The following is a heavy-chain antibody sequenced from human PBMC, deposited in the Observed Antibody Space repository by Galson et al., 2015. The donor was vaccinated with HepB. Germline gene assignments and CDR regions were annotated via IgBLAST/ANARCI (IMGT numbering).Heavy chain of an antibody. J-gene: IGHJ4*02. Sequence: SLRLSCAASGFTFSSYAMSWVRQAPGKGLEWVSAISGSGGSTYYADSVKGRFTISRDNSKNTLYLQMNSLRAEDTAVYYCAKDIVVVPAVLSDYWGQGTLVTVSS. CDR2: ISGSGGST. D-gene: IGHD2-2*01. CDR1: GFTFSSYA. CDR3: AKDIVVVPAVLSDY. V-gene: IGHV3-23*01.